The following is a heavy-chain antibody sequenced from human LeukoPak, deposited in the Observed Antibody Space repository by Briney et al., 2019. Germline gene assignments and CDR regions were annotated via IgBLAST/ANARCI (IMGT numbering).Heavy chain of an antibody. CDR3: GRGGLTGQMAAFDY. V-gene: IGHV3-74*01. CDR1: GFTFSSYW. J-gene: IGHJ4*02. CDR2: INSDGGST. D-gene: IGHD3-9*01. Sequence: GGSLRLSCAASGFTFSSYWMHWVRQPPGKGLEWVSRINSDGGSTTYADSVKGRFIISRENAKNTMYLQMSSLRADDSAVYYCGRGGLTGQMAAFDYWGQGALVTVST.